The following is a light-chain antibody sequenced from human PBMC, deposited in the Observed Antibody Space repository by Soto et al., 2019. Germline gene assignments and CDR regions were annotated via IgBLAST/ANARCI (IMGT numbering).Light chain of an antibody. Sequence: QSVLTQPPSVSAAPGQKVTISCSGSSSKIGNNYVSWYQQLPGTAPKLLIYENNKRPSVIPDLFSGSKSGMSATLGITVLQTGDEADYYLVTWDVSLRAFYVLGTGTKVTVL. V-gene: IGLV1-51*02. CDR3: VTWDVSLRAFYV. J-gene: IGLJ1*01. CDR1: SSKIGNNY. CDR2: ENN.